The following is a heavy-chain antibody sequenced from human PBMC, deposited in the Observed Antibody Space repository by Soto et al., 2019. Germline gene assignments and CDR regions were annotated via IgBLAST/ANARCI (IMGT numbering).Heavy chain of an antibody. J-gene: IGHJ4*02. CDR1: GASINSGDYY. V-gene: IGHV4-31*03. CDR3: ARLKSDCGSVMCYKGWVDY. CDR2: IHYSGST. D-gene: IGHD2-2*02. Sequence: QVQLQESGPGLVKPLQTLSLTCTVSGASINSGDYYLSWIRQHPVKVLERIGIIHYSGSTNYNPFLVSCVNISVDTSKNQVSLKMSSVTAADTAVYYCARLKSDCGSVMCYKGWVDYWGQGTLVTVSS.